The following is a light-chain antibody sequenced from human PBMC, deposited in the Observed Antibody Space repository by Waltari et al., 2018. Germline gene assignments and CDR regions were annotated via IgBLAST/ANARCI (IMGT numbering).Light chain of an antibody. CDR3: SSYTSSTTWV. Sequence: QSALTQPASVSGSPGQSIPISCTGTSSDIGAYNYVPWYQQHPGKAPKLMIYDVTYRPSGVSNRFSGSKSGNTASLTISGLQAEDEADYYCSSYTSSTTWVFGGGSKLTVL. CDR1: SSDIGAYNY. J-gene: IGLJ3*02. CDR2: DVT. V-gene: IGLV2-14*03.